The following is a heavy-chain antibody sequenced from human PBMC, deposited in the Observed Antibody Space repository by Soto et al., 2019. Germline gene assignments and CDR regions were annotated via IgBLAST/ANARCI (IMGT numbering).Heavy chain of an antibody. Sequence: SETLSRTCTVSGGSISSYYWSWIRQPPGKGLEWIGYIYYSGSTNYNPSLKSRVTISVDTSKNQFSLKLSSVTAADTAVYYCARDRADNWFDPWGQGTLVTVSS. D-gene: IGHD3-10*01. CDR1: GGSISSYY. J-gene: IGHJ5*02. CDR3: ARDRADNWFDP. V-gene: IGHV4-59*01. CDR2: IYYSGST.